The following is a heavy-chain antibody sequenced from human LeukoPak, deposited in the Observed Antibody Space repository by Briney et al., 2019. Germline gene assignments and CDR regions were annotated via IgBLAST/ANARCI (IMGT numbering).Heavy chain of an antibody. D-gene: IGHD4-17*01. J-gene: IGHJ4*02. CDR1: GFTFSSSA. Sequence: GGSLRLSCAASGFTFSSSAMSWVRQVPGKGLEWVSGISASGGSTSYADSVRGRFTISRDNSKDTLYVQMNSLRDEDTAVYYCARDTVTTYYWGQGTLVTVSS. CDR2: ISASGGST. CDR3: ARDTVTTYY. V-gene: IGHV3-23*01.